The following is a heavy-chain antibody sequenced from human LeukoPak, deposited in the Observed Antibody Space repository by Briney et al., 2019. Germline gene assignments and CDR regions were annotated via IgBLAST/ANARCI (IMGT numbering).Heavy chain of an antibody. D-gene: IGHD3-16*02. J-gene: IGHJ6*02. CDR3: ARQIMITFGGVIVRFYYYYGMDV. Sequence: GGSLRLSCTVSGFAFSGYAMSWVRQAPGKGPEWVSSIGARGGVTYSADSVKGRFTISRDNAKNSLYLQMNSLRAEDTAVYYCARQIMITFGGVIVRFYYYYGMDVWGQGTTVTVSS. CDR1: GFAFSGYA. V-gene: IGHV3-21*01. CDR2: IGARGGVT.